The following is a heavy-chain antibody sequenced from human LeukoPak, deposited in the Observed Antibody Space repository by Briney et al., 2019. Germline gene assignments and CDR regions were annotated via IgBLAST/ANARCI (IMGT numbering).Heavy chain of an antibody. CDR1: GGSINSHY. D-gene: IGHD2-2*01. CDR2: IYHSGST. Sequence: SETLSLTSTISGGSINSHYWSWIRQPPGKGLEWIGYIYHSGSTNYNASLKSRVTISIDTSKNQFSLKLSSVTTADTAVYYCARGDHRYCSSTSCPIHFDYWGQGTLVTVSS. CDR3: ARGDHRYCSSTSCPIHFDY. V-gene: IGHV4-59*11. J-gene: IGHJ4*02.